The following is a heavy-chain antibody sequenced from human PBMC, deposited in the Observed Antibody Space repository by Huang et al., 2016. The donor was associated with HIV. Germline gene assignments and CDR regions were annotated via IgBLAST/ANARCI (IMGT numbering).Heavy chain of an antibody. J-gene: IGHJ4*02. CDR2: IYWNGDIL. CDR1: GFQFDDYA. CDR3: AKTTYGDHDYFDY. D-gene: IGHD2-21*01. V-gene: IGHV3-9*01. Sequence: EVQLVESGGGLVQPGRSLTVSCAGSGFQFDDYAMHWVRQLPGRGLEWVSGIYWNGDILGYAESVRGRFTISRDNARNSLYLDMNSLRREDTALYYCAKTTYGDHDYFDYWGRGTLVTVSS.